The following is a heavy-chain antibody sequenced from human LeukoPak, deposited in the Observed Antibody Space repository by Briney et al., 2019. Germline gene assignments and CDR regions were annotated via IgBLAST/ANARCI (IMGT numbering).Heavy chain of an antibody. V-gene: IGHV3-53*01. CDR1: GFTVSSNY. CDR2: VYSGGST. J-gene: IGHJ4*02. CDR3: ARERGGWLRFVDY. D-gene: IGHD5-12*01. Sequence: GGSLRLSCAASGFTVSSNYMSWVRQAPGKGLEWVSVVYSGGSTYYADSVKGRFTISRDNSKNTLYLQMNSLRAEDTAVCYCARERGGWLRFVDYWGQGTLVTVSS.